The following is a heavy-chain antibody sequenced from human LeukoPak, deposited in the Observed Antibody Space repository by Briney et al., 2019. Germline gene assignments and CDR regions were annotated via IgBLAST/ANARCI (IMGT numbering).Heavy chain of an antibody. J-gene: IGHJ4*02. V-gene: IGHV3-66*01. CDR3: ARGTRAVALDY. Sequence: EPGGSLRLSCAASEFSVGSNYMTWVRQAPGKGLEWVSLIYSGGSTYYADSVKGRFTISRDNAKNSLYLQMNSLRAEDTAVYYCARGTRAVALDYWGQGTLVTVSS. D-gene: IGHD6-19*01. CDR2: IYSGGST. CDR1: EFSVGSNY.